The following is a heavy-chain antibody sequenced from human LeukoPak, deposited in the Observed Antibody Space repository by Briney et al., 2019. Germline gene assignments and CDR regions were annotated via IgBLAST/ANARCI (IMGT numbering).Heavy chain of an antibody. CDR2: INYSGST. V-gene: IGHV4-39*01. D-gene: IGHD3-22*01. J-gene: IGHJ4*02. Sequence: SETLSLTCTVSGGSITSGAYYWGWIRQPPGKGPEWIGSINYSGSTCSNPSLKSRVTISVDTSKNQFSLKLISVTAADTAVYYCARNRRSYDSSGYQNYFAYWGQGTLVIVSS. CDR1: GGSITSGAYY. CDR3: ARNRRSYDSSGYQNYFAY.